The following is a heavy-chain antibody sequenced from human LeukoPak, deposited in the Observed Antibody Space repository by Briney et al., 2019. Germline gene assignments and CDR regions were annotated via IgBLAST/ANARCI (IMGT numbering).Heavy chain of an antibody. CDR2: ISDSGDST. D-gene: IGHD2/OR15-2a*01. J-gene: IGHJ4*02. CDR1: GFTFSSYA. CDR3: AKGQYPYYFDY. V-gene: IGHV3-23*01. Sequence: GGSLRLSCAASGFTFSSYAMSWVRQAPGKGLEWVSSISDSGDSTYYADSVKGRFTITRDNSKNTLYLQMNSLRAEDTAVYYCAKGQYPYYFDYWGQGTLVTVSS.